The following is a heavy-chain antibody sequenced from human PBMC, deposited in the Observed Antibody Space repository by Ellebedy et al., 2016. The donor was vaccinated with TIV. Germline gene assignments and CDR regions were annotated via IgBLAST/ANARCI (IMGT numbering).Heavy chain of an antibody. Sequence: GESLKISCVASGFTFSNYWMSWVRQAPGKGLEWVANIKKDARERYYVDSVKGRFSISRDNAKNSIYLQMNSLRDEDTAVYYCARDQWLGRAYYFDSWGQGILLIVSS. CDR2: IKKDARER. D-gene: IGHD6-19*01. CDR3: ARDQWLGRAYYFDS. J-gene: IGHJ4*02. V-gene: IGHV3-7*01. CDR1: GFTFSNYW.